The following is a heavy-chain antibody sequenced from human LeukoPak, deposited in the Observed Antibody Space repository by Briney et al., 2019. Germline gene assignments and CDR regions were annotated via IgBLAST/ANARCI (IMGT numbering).Heavy chain of an antibody. Sequence: GGSLRLSCAASGFTFSSYSMNWVRQAPGKGLEWVSYISSSSSTIYYADSVKGRFTISRDNAKNSLYLQMNSLRDEDTAVYYCARGVAQDYYGSGSYQGVWGQGTTVTVSS. CDR1: GFTFSSYS. D-gene: IGHD3-10*01. CDR3: ARGVAQDYYGSGSYQGV. V-gene: IGHV3-48*02. CDR2: ISSSSSTI. J-gene: IGHJ6*02.